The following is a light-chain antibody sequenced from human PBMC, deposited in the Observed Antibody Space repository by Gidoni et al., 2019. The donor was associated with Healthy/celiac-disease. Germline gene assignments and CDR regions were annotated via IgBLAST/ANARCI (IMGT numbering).Light chain of an antibody. CDR2: DVS. CDR3: SSYTSSSTLEVV. Sequence: QSALTQPASVSGSPGQSLTISCTGTSSAVGGYNYVSWYQQHPGKAPKLMIYDVSNRPSGVSNRFSGCRSGNTASLTISGLQAEDEADYYCSSYTSSSTLEVVFGGGTKLTVL. V-gene: IGLV2-14*03. J-gene: IGLJ2*01. CDR1: SSAVGGYNY.